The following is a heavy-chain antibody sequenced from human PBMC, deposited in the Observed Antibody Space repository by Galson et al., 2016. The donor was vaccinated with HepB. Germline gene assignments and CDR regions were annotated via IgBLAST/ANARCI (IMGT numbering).Heavy chain of an antibody. J-gene: IGHJ3*01. V-gene: IGHV4-61*01. CDR2: IYYSDAT. Sequence: SETLSLTCTVSGGSVRSGSSYWSWIRQSPGKGLDWIGYIYYSDATNYNPPLESRVTISIDMSTNQFSLKLSSVTAADTAVYYCARAGSGKYYEAFDLWGLGTMVAVSS. CDR3: ARAGSGKYYEAFDL. CDR1: GGSVRSGSSY. D-gene: IGHD3-10*01.